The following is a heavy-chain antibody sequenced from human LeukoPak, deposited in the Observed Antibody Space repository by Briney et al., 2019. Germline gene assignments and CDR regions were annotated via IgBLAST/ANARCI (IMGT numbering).Heavy chain of an antibody. J-gene: IGHJ6*03. V-gene: IGHV4-34*01. CDR1: GGSFSGYY. CDR3: ARLGYCSSTSCYRGMYYYYMDV. Sequence: SETLSLTCAVYGGSFSGYYWSWIRQPPGKGLEWIGGINHSGSTNYNPSLKSRVTISVDTSKNQFSLKLSSVTAADTAVYYCARLGYCSSTSCYRGMYYYYMDVWGKGTTVTISS. D-gene: IGHD2-2*02. CDR2: INHSGST.